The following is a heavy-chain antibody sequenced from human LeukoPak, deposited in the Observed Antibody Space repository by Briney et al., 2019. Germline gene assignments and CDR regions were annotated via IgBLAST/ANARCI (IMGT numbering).Heavy chain of an antibody. V-gene: IGHV4-34*01. Sequence: PSETLSLTCAVYGGSFSGYYWSWIRQPPGKGLEWIGEINHSGSTNYNPSLKSRVTISVDTSKNQFSLKLSSVTAAATAVYYCARSLYRRGWCPFDYWGQGALVTVSS. D-gene: IGHD6-19*01. CDR3: ARSLYRRGWCPFDY. CDR1: GGSFSGYY. J-gene: IGHJ4*02. CDR2: INHSGST.